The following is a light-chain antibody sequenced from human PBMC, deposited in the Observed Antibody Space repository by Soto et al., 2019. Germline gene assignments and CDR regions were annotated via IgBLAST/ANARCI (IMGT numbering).Light chain of an antibody. V-gene: IGKV3-15*01. CDR3: QQRSNWPFT. Sequence: EIMMTQSPATLSVSQGERATLSCRATQSVSSSLAWYQQKPGQAPRLLIYGASTRATGIPARFSGSGSGTEFTLTINSLQSEDFAVYYCQQRSNWPFTFGQGTLLEI. J-gene: IGKJ5*01. CDR1: QSVSSS. CDR2: GAS.